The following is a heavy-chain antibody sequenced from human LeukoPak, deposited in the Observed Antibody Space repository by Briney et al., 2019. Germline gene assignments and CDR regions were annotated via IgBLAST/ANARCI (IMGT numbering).Heavy chain of an antibody. CDR2: TSWNSGSI. CDR3: ARAAIAARLGPRTPYYYYYYMDV. CDR1: GFIFDDYA. J-gene: IGHJ6*03. V-gene: IGHV3-9*01. Sequence: GRSLRLSCAASGFIFDDYAVHWVRQAPGKGLEWVSGTSWNSGSIGYADSVKGRFTISRDNAKNSLYLQMNSLRAEDAAVYYCARAAIAARLGPRTPYYYYYYMDVWGKGTTVTVSS. D-gene: IGHD6-6*01.